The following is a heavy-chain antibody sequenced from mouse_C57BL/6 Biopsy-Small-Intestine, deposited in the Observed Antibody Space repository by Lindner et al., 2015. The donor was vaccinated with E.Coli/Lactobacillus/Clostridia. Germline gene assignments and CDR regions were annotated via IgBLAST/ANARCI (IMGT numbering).Heavy chain of an antibody. J-gene: IGHJ4*01. CDR3: VRDRSDSSGYPYAMDY. V-gene: IGHV10-3*01. D-gene: IGHD3-2*02. CDR2: IRSKSSNFAT. CDR1: GFTFNSYA. Sequence: VQLQESGGGLVQPKGSLKLSCAASGFTFNSYATHWVRQAPGKGLEWVARIRSKSSNFATYYADSVKDRFTISRGDSQSMLYLQMNNLKTEDTAMYYCVRDRSDSSGYPYAMDYWGQGTSVTVSS.